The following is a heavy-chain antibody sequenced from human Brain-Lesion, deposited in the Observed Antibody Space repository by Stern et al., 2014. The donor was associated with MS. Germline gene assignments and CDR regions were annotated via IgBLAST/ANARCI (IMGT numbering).Heavy chain of an antibody. D-gene: IGHD1-26*01. CDR1: GYTLTELS. CDR3: ATLSPGAGGNYYRHFDY. V-gene: IGHV1-24*01. J-gene: IGHJ4*02. CDR2: FDPEDGET. Sequence: LVQSGAEVKKPGASVKVSCKVSGYTLTELSMHWVRQAPRKGLEWMGGFDPEDGETIYAQKFQGRVTMTEYTSTDTAYMELSSLRSEDTAVYYCATLSPGAGGNYYRHFDYWGQGTLVTVSS.